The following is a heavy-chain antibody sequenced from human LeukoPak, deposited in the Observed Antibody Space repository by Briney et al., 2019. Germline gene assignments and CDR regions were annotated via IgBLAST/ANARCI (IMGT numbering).Heavy chain of an antibody. J-gene: IGHJ6*02. V-gene: IGHV3-9*01. CDR1: GSSFDDYA. CDR2: ISWNSGNI. CDR3: AKAYGGYTFYFGMGV. D-gene: IGHD5-12*01. Sequence: GGSLRLSCAVSGSSFDDYAMHWVRQPPGKGLEWVSGISWNSGNIGYAESVRGRFTISRDNAKNSLYLQMNSLRTEDTALYYCAKAYGGYTFYFGMGVWGQGTTVTVSS.